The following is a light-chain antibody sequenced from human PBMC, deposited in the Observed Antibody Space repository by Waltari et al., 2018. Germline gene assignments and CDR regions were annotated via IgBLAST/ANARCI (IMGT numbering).Light chain of an antibody. V-gene: IGKV3-15*01. J-gene: IGKJ2*01. CDR1: QSVPTN. CDR2: VAS. CDR3: QPYSNWPYT. Sequence: EIVITLSPDTLSLAPGERVTPSCRARQSVPTNFAWYQQKPGQPPRLLLYVASTRATGVPASFRGSGAGTEFNFTISSLESEAFAVYYCQPYSNWPYTFGQGTKLEIK.